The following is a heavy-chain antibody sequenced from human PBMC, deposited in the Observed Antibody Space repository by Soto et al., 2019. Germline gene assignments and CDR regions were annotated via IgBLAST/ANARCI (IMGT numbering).Heavy chain of an antibody. Sequence: ETLSLTCPVYGVYFSGYYWSWIRQPPGKGLEWIGEINHSGSTNYNPSLKSRVTISVDTSKNQFSLKLRSVTAADTAVYYCARYRYSGYYHPAEYFQHWGQGTLVTVYS. CDR3: ARYRYSGYYHPAEYFQH. CDR1: GVYFSGYY. D-gene: IGHD3-22*01. V-gene: IGHV4-34*01. CDR2: INHSGST. J-gene: IGHJ1*01.